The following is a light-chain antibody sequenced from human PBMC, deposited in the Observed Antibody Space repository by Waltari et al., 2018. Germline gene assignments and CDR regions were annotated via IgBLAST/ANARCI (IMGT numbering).Light chain of an antibody. J-gene: IGLJ3*02. CDR3: LLSYSGAWV. CDR1: TGAVTSDHF. Sequence: QAVVTQEPSLTVSPGGTVTLTCGSSTGAVTSDHFANWLQQKPCQTPKTLIYDTNKSNSWTPARFSGSLLGGTTALTLSGAQPEDEADYYCLLSYSGAWVFGGGTKLTVL. V-gene: IGLV7-46*01. CDR2: DTN.